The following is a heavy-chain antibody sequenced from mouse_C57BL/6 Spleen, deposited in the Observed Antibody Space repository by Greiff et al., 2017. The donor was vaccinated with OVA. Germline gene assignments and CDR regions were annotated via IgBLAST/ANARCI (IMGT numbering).Heavy chain of an antibody. CDR3: TRRAPYYGSSYPYFDY. V-gene: IGHV1-15*01. Sequence: VQLVESGAELVRPGASVTLSCKASGYTFTDYEMHWVKQTPVHGLEWIGAFDPETGGTAYNQKFKGKAILTADKSSSTAYMELRSLTSEDSAVYYCTRRAPYYGSSYPYFDYWGQGTTLTVSA. J-gene: IGHJ2*01. D-gene: IGHD1-1*01. CDR1: GYTFTDYE. CDR2: FDPETGGT.